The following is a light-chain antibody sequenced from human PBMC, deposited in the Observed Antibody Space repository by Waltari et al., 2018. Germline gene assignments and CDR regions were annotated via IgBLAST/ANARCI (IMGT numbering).Light chain of an antibody. CDR2: HAS. J-gene: IGKJ1*01. Sequence: EIVLTQSPDTMSFSPGESATLSCRASQSISKYLAWYQQKPGQAPRLLIYHASSRPTGIPDRFSSSGFGTDFSLTISRLEPEDFAVYYCQHYVSLPATFGQGTKLEIK. V-gene: IGKV3-20*01. CDR3: QHYVSLPAT. CDR1: QSISKY.